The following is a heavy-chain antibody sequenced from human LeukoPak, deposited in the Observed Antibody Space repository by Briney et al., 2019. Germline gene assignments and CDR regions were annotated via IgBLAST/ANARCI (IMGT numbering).Heavy chain of an antibody. CDR3: ARGRIAAAGRSWFDP. CDR2: INHSGST. Sequence: MTSETLSLTCAVYGGSFSGYYWSWIRQPPGKGLEWIGEINHSGSTNYNPSLKSRVTISVDTSKNQFSLKLSSVTAADTAVYYCARGRIAAAGRSWFDPWGQGTLVTVSS. V-gene: IGHV4-34*01. CDR1: GGSFSGYY. J-gene: IGHJ5*02. D-gene: IGHD6-13*01.